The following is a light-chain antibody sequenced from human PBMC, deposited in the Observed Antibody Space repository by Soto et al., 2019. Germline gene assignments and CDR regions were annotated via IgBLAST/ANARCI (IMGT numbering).Light chain of an antibody. CDR2: DVS. Sequence: QSALTQPASVSGSPGQSITISCTGTSSDVGGSNHVTWYQQHPGKAPKLMIYDVSNRPSGVSNRFSGSKSGNTASLTISGLQAEDEADYYCSSYTSSSRDVFGTGTKVTVL. CDR3: SSYTSSSRDV. V-gene: IGLV2-14*01. CDR1: SSDVGGSNH. J-gene: IGLJ1*01.